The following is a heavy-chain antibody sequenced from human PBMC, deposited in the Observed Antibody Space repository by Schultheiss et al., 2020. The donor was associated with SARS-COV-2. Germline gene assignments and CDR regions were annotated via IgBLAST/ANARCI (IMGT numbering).Heavy chain of an antibody. CDR2: ISTSGSMI. J-gene: IGHJ4*02. D-gene: IGHD2-2*01. V-gene: IGHV3-48*03. CDR1: GFTFSSYE. CDR3: VREAYCSSPSCYGYYFDY. Sequence: GSLRLSCAASGFTFSSYEMNWVRQAPGKGLEWVSFISTSGSMIYYADSVKGRFTISRDNAKNSLYLQMNSLRAEDTAVYYCVREAYCSSPSCYGYYFDYWGQGTLVTAPQ.